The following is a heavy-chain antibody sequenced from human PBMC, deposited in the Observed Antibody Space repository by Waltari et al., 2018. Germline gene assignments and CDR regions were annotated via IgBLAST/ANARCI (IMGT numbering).Heavy chain of an antibody. Sequence: EANLAESGGGLVQPGGSLRLSCTASGFRFSLYGMSWVRQAPGRGREWGSAISGSGADTFYADSVKDRFVISRDNSKNTVFLEMNSLRAEDTALYYCAKDPPGSYYEGFDEWGQGTMVTVSS. CDR2: ISGSGADT. CDR1: GFRFSLYG. CDR3: AKDPPGSYYEGFDE. D-gene: IGHD1-26*01. V-gene: IGHV3-23*04. J-gene: IGHJ3*01.